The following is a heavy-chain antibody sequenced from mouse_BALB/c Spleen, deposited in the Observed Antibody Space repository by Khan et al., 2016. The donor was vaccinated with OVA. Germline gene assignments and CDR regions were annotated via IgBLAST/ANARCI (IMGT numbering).Heavy chain of an antibody. CDR2: IYPFNDDT. J-gene: IGHJ2*01. CDR3: AKNYRYDVYFDY. CDR1: GYTFTSYV. V-gene: IGHV1S136*01. Sequence: EVQLQESGPELVKPGASVKMSCEASGYTFTSYVIHWVKQKPGQGLEWIGYIYPFNDDTKYNEKFKGKATLTSDTSSSTAYMELRSLTSEDSAVYYCAKNYRYDVYFDYGGQGTTLTVSS. D-gene: IGHD2-14*01.